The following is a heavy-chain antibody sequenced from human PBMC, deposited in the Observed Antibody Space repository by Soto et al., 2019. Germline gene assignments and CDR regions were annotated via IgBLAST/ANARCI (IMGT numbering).Heavy chain of an antibody. Sequence: KPGGSLRLSCAASGFTLRTYTMNWVRQAPGKGLEWVSSISINSSDRYYADSVKGRFTVSRDSSENTLYLQINTLKPEDTAVYYCARDGCPNGVCFNDYWGQGTLVTVSS. CDR3: ARDGCPNGVCFNDY. CDR1: GFTLRTYT. J-gene: IGHJ4*02. D-gene: IGHD2-8*01. V-gene: IGHV3-21*01. CDR2: ISINSSDR.